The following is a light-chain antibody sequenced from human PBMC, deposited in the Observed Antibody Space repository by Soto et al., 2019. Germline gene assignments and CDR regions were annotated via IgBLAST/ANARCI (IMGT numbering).Light chain of an antibody. V-gene: IGLV2-14*01. CDR2: DVS. J-gene: IGLJ1*01. CDR1: SSDVGDYNY. CDR3: SSYTSSSTL. Sequence: QSVLTQPASVSGSPGQSITISCTGTSSDVGDYNYVSWYQQHPGKAPKLMLYDVSNRPSGISNRFSGSKSGNTASLTISGLQADDVADYYCSSYTSSSTLFGTGTKLTVL.